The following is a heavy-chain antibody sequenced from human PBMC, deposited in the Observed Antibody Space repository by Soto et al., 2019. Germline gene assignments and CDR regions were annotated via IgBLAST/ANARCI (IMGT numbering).Heavy chain of an antibody. CDR1: GFKFEDYA. Sequence: SLRLSCTASGFKFEDYAMHWVRQAPGKGLEWVSGISWSSSTIEYADSVRGRFTIARDNGKNSLYLQMNSLRPEDTAFYYCAKGPYSSGWYWDHWGQGTLVTVSS. CDR3: AKGPYSSGWYWDH. V-gene: IGHV3-9*01. CDR2: ISWSSSTI. J-gene: IGHJ4*02. D-gene: IGHD6-19*01.